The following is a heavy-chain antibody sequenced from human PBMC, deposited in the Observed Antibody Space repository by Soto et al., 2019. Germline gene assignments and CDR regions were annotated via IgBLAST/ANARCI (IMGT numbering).Heavy chain of an antibody. V-gene: IGHV1-69*13. CDR1: GGAFSDYA. D-gene: IGHD4-17*01. CDR2: IMPIFRAP. J-gene: IGHJ5*02. CDR3: ARGIKYGDYSRWFDP. Sequence: SVKVSCKASGGAFSDYAFSWVRQAPGQGLEWLGGIMPIFRAPDYAQKFQGRVTITADEFTRTAYMEMNSLRSEDTAVYYCARGIKYGDYSRWFDPWGQGTLVTVSS.